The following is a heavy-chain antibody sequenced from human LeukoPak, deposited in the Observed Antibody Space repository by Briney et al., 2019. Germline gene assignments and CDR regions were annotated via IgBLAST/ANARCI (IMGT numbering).Heavy chain of an antibody. CDR2: ISSSSSSI. V-gene: IGHV3-48*01. CDR3: ARNENSGWGYFDY. J-gene: IGHJ4*02. D-gene: IGHD5-12*01. CDR1: GFTFSIYN. Sequence: GGSLRLSCTASGFTFSIYNMNWVRQAPGKGLEWVSYISSSSSSIYYADSVKGRFTISRDNAKNSLYLQMNSLRAEDTAVYYCARNENSGWGYFDYWGQGTLVTVSS.